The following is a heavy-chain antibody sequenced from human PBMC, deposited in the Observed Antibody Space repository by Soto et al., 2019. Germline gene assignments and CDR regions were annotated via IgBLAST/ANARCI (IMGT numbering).Heavy chain of an antibody. Sequence: GSLRLSCAASGFTFSNAWMSWVRQAPGKGLEWVGRIKSKTDGGTTDYAAPVKGRFTISRDDSKNTLYLQMNSLKTEDTAVYYCSLYYDSSGYYPNFDYWGQGTLVTVSS. J-gene: IGHJ4*02. CDR3: SLYYDSSGYYPNFDY. CDR1: GFTFSNAW. V-gene: IGHV3-15*01. D-gene: IGHD3-22*01. CDR2: IKSKTDGGTT.